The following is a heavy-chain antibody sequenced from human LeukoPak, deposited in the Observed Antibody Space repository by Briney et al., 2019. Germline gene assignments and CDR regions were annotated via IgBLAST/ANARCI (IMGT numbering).Heavy chain of an antibody. CDR2: IYCDDDK. D-gene: IGHD6-6*01. J-gene: IGHJ4*02. Sequence: SGPTRVKPTQTLTLTCTFSGFSLSTSGVGVVWIRQPPGQALEWLALIYCDDDKRYRPSLKSRLTITKDTSKNQVVLTMTNMDRVDTATYYCARHEYSSSWATDYWGQGTLVTVSS. V-gene: IGHV2-5*02. CDR3: ARHEYSSSWATDY. CDR1: GFSLSTSGVG.